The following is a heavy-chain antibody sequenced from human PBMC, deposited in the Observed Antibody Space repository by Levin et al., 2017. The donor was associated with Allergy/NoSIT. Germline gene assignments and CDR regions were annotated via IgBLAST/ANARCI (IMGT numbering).Heavy chain of an antibody. Sequence: GGSLRLSCAASGFTFSSYGMHWVRQAPGKGLEWVAVIWYDGSNKYYADSVKGRFTISRDNSKNTLYLQMNSLRAEDTAVYYCARGTMVRGAPGDWGQGTLVTVSS. CDR3: ARGTMVRGAPGD. CDR1: GFTFSSYG. J-gene: IGHJ4*02. D-gene: IGHD3-10*01. CDR2: IWYDGSNK. V-gene: IGHV3-33*01.